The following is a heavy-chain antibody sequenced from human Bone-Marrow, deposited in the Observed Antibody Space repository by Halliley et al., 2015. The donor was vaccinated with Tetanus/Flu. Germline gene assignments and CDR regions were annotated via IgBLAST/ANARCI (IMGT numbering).Heavy chain of an antibody. J-gene: IGHJ6*02. CDR3: ARLIGTSYYFAMDV. Sequence: SLRLSCAVSGFTFSDSYMGWIRQAPGKGLEWVSYITTSGSHKYYGDSVKGRFTISGDNARDSLHLQMNSLRVDDTAVYYCARLIGTSYYFAMDVWGQGTTVTVS. D-gene: IGHD2-2*01. V-gene: IGHV3-11*01. CDR2: ITTSGSHK. CDR1: GFTFSDSY.